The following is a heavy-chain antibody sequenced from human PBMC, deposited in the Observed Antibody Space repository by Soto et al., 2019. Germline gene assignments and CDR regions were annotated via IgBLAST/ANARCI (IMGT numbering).Heavy chain of an antibody. J-gene: IGHJ4*02. CDR2: ISGSGGST. Sequence: EVQLLESGGGLVQHGGSLRLSCAASGFTFSSYAMRWVRQAPGKGLEWVSAISGSGGSTYYAASVKGRFTISRDNSKNTLYLQMNSLRAEDTAVYYCARRGSGSYYDYWGQGTLVTVSS. D-gene: IGHD1-26*01. V-gene: IGHV3-23*01. CDR1: GFTFSSYA. CDR3: ARRGSGSYYDY.